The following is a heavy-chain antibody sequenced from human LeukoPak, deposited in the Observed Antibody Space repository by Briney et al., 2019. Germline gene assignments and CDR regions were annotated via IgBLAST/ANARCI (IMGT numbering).Heavy chain of an antibody. CDR2: IIPILGIA. CDR3: ASEHSSGWATFDY. CDR1: GGTFSSYA. Sequence: ASVKVSCKASGGTFSSYASSWVRQAPGQGLEWMGRIIPILGIANYAQKFQGRVTITADKSTSTAYMELSSLRSEDTAVYYCASEHSSGWATFDYWGQGTLVTVSS. V-gene: IGHV1-69*04. J-gene: IGHJ4*02. D-gene: IGHD6-19*01.